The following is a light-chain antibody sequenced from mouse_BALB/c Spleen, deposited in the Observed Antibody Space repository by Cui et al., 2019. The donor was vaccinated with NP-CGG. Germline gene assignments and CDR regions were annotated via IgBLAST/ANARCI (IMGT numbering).Light chain of an antibody. CDR1: TGAVITSNY. CDR2: GTN. Sequence: QAVVTQESALTTSPGETVTLTSRSNTGAVITSNYANWVQEKPDHLFTGLIGGTNNRVPGVPARFSGSLIGDKAALTITGAQTEDEAIYFCALWYSNHWVFGGGTKLTVL. CDR3: ALWYSNHWV. J-gene: IGLJ1*01. V-gene: IGLV1*01.